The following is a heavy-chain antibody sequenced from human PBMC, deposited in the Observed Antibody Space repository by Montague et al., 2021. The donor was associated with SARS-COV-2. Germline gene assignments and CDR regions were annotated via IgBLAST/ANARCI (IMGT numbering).Heavy chain of an antibody. J-gene: IGHJ5*02. Sequence: SLRLSCAASGLPFSSYAMSWVRLDPGKGLEWVTVIFSGSSSTYYADSVKGRFTISRDNSKSTLYLQMNSLRAEDTAVYYCAAYGSNMDTGWFDPWGQGTLVTVSS. V-gene: IGHV3-23*03. CDR2: IFSGSSST. CDR3: AAYGSNMDTGWFDP. D-gene: IGHD2/OR15-2a*01. CDR1: GLPFSSYA.